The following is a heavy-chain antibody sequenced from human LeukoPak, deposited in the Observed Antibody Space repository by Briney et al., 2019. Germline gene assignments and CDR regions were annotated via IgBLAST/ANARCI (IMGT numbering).Heavy chain of an antibody. CDR3: ARAPVTPHYYYYYMDV. CDR2: IYYSGST. D-gene: IGHD4-23*01. CDR1: GGSISSYY. V-gene: IGHV4-59*01. Sequence: SETLSLTCTVSGGSISSYYWSWIRQPPGKGLEWIGYIYYSGSTNYIPSLKSRVTISVDTSKNQFSLKLSSVTAADTAVYYCARAPVTPHYYYYYMDVWGKGTTVTVSS. J-gene: IGHJ6*03.